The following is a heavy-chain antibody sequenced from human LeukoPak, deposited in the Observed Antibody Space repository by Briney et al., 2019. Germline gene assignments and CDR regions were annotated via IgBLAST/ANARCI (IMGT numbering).Heavy chain of an antibody. Sequence: SETLSLTCTVSGGSISSGGYYWSWIRRHPGKGLEWIGYIYYSGSTYYNPSLKSRVTISVDTSKNQFSLKLSSVTAADTAVYCCARLLVVVPAATRFDPWGQGTLVTVSS. J-gene: IGHJ5*02. CDR1: GGSISSGGYY. CDR2: IYYSGST. D-gene: IGHD2-2*01. V-gene: IGHV4-31*03. CDR3: ARLLVVVPAATRFDP.